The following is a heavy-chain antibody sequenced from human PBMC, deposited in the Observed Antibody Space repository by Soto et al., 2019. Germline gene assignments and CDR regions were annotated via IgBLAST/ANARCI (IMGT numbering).Heavy chain of an antibody. CDR1: GDSVSSNSAA. CDR2: TYYRSKWYN. D-gene: IGHD1-1*01. V-gene: IGHV6-1*01. J-gene: IGHJ4*02. CDR3: ARGNPRLHDY. Sequence: SQTLSLTCAISGDSVSSNSAAWNWIRQSPSRGLEWLGRTYYRSKWYNDYAVSVKSRITIXXDXXXNXFXXXLXSVTPEDTAVYYCARGNPRLHDYWGQGTLVTVSS.